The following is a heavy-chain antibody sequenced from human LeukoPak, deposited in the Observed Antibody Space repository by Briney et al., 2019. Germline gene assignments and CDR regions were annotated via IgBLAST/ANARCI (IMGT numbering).Heavy chain of an antibody. Sequence: ASVKVSCKASGYTFTSYGISWVRQAPGQGLEWMGWISAYNGNTNYAQKLQGRVTMTTDTSTSTAYMELRSLRSDDTAVYYCARYWNDMSGGSYRDYYYYMDVWGKGTTVTISS. V-gene: IGHV1-18*01. CDR1: GYTFTSYG. J-gene: IGHJ6*03. D-gene: IGHD3-16*02. CDR2: ISAYNGNT. CDR3: ARYWNDMSGGSYRDYYYYMDV.